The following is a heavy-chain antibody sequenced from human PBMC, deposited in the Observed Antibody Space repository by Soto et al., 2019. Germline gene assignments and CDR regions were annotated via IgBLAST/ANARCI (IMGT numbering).Heavy chain of an antibody. J-gene: IGHJ4*02. Sequence: SGPTLVNPTQTLTLTCNFSDFSLTTRGVGVGWIRQPPGKALEWVALIYWNDDQRYNPSLKSRLTVTKDTSKNHVVLTMTNVDPLDTATYYCIHSSPAYGHDFWGPGTLVTVSA. CDR1: DFSLTTRGVG. D-gene: IGHD3-10*01. V-gene: IGHV2-5*01. CDR2: IYWNDDQ. CDR3: IHSSPAYGHDF.